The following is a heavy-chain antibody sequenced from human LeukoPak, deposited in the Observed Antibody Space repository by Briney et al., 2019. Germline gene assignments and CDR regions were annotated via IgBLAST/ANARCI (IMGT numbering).Heavy chain of an antibody. CDR2: INSDGSST. J-gene: IGHJ4*02. Sequence: GGSLRLSCAASGFTFSSYWMHWVRQAPGKGLVWVSRINSDGSSTSYADSVKGRFTISRDNSKNTLYLQMNSLRAEDTAVYYCARDQNYYDSSGYYSLDYWGQGTLVTVSS. CDR1: GFTFSSYW. D-gene: IGHD3-22*01. CDR3: ARDQNYYDSSGYYSLDY. V-gene: IGHV3-74*01.